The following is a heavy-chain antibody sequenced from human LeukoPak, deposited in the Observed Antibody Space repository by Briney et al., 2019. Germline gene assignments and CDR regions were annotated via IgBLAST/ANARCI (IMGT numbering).Heavy chain of an antibody. D-gene: IGHD2-2*01. CDR3: ARWGLVAPGTYYYYYMDV. CDR2: INAYNGDT. CDR1: GYTFTNYG. V-gene: IGHV1-18*01. Sequence: ASVKVSFEASGYTFTNYGVSWVRQAPGQGLEWMGWINAYNGDTHYAQNLQGRLTMTTDTSTSTAFMELRSLRPDDTAVYYCARWGLVAPGTYYYYYMDVWGRGTTVTVSS. J-gene: IGHJ6*03.